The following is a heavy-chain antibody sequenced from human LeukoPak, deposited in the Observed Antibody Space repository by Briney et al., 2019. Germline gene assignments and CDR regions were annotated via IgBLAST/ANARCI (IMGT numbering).Heavy chain of an antibody. D-gene: IGHD6-13*01. Sequence: PGRSLRLFCAASGFTFSSYAMHWVRQAPGKGLEWVALISYDGGNKYYADSVKGRFSISRDNRKNTLSLQMNSLGAEDTAVYYCARDLETSIVAAGIFDNWGQGTLVTVSS. CDR1: GFTFSSYA. V-gene: IGHV3-30*01. J-gene: IGHJ4*02. CDR2: ISYDGGNK. CDR3: ARDLETSIVAAGIFDN.